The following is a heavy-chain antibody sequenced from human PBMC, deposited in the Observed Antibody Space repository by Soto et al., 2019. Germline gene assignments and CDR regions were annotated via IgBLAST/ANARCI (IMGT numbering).Heavy chain of an antibody. CDR3: ARGYGSGTYWYCFDY. V-gene: IGHV4-61*01. Sequence: PSETLSLTCTVSGGSVSSGSYYWSWIRQPPGKGLEWIGYIYTSGSTNYSPSLKSRVTISVDTSKNQFSLELSSVTAADTAVYYCARGYGSGTYWYCFDYWGQGTLVTVSS. J-gene: IGHJ4*02. D-gene: IGHD3-10*01. CDR1: GGSVSSGSYY. CDR2: IYTSGST.